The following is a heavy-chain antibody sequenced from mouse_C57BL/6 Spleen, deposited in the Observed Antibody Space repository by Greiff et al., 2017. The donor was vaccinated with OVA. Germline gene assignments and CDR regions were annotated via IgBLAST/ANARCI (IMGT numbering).Heavy chain of an antibody. V-gene: IGHV1-26*01. Sequence: VQLQQSGPELVKPGASVKISCKASGYTFTDYYMNWVKQSHGKSLEWIGDINPNNGGTSYNQKFKGKATLTVDKSSSTAYMELRSLTSEDSAVYYCARSGYDGYYVDVWGTGTTVTVAS. J-gene: IGHJ1*03. CDR2: INPNNGGT. D-gene: IGHD2-3*01. CDR1: GYTFTDYY. CDR3: ARSGYDGYYVDV.